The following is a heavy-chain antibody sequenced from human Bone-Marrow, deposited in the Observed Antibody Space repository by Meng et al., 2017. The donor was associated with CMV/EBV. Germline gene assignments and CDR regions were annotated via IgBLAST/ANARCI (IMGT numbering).Heavy chain of an antibody. CDR2: IYYSGST. V-gene: IGHV4-39*01. CDR1: GGSISSSSYY. J-gene: IGHJ4*02. Sequence: SETLSLTCTVSGGSISSSSYYWGWLRQPPGKGLEWIGSIYYSGSTYYNPYLKSRVTIYVDTSKNQFSLKLCSVTAADTAVYYFARHIREYYYDSKGSYFDYWGQGTLVTVSS. D-gene: IGHD3-22*01. CDR3: ARHIREYYYDSKGSYFDY.